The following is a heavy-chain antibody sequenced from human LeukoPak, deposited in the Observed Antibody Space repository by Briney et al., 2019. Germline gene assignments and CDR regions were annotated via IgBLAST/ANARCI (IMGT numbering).Heavy chain of an antibody. V-gene: IGHV3-13*01. CDR1: GFTFSSYD. J-gene: IGHJ6*02. D-gene: IGHD1-14*01. CDR3: ARGEPGFFRSYYYGMDV. Sequence: GGSLTLSCAASGFTFSSYDMHWVRQATGKGLEWVSAIGTAGDTYYPGSVKGRFTISRENAKNSLYLQMNSLRAGDTAVYYCARGEPGFFRSYYYGMDVWGQGTTVTVSS. CDR2: IGTAGDT.